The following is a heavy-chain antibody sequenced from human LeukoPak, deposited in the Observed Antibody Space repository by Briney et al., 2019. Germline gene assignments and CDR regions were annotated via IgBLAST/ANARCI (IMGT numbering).Heavy chain of an antibody. D-gene: IGHD5-18*01. CDR3: AKLGQLWLLSYFDY. Sequence: PGGSLRLSCAASGFTFSSYAMSWVRQAPGKGLEWVSAIRGSGGGSNYGDSVKGRFTISRDNSRNTVYLQMNSLRAEDTAVYYCAKLGQLWLLSYFDYWGQGTLVTVSS. CDR1: GFTFSSYA. CDR2: IRGSGGGS. J-gene: IGHJ4*02. V-gene: IGHV3-23*01.